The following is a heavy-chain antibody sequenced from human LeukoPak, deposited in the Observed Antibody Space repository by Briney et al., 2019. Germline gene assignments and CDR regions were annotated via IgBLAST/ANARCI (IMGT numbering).Heavy chain of an antibody. D-gene: IGHD2-2*02. V-gene: IGHV1-46*01. Sequence: ASVKVSCKASGYTFTSYYMHWGPEAPGEGLEWRGVINPRGGSTSYAQKFQGRVTMTRDMSTSTVYMEQSSLRSEDTAVYYCARVAAEVVGVPGAIGFGWLRRDYYYMDVWGKGTTVTVSS. CDR2: INPRGGST. J-gene: IGHJ6*03. CDR3: ARVAAEVVGVPGAIGFGWLRRDYYYMDV. CDR1: GYTFTSYY.